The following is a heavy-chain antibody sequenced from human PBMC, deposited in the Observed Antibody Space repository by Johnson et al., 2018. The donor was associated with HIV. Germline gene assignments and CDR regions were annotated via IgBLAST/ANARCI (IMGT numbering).Heavy chain of an antibody. D-gene: IGHD1-26*01. V-gene: IGHV3-11*01. J-gene: IGHJ3*02. CDR2: ISRSGSTI. Sequence: QVQLVESGGGLVKPGGSLRLSCAASGFTFSDYYMSWIRQAPGKGLEWVSYISRSGSTIFYADSVKGRFTISRDNSKNTLYLQMNSLKTEDTALYYCAREGEWERYAFDIWGQGTMVTVSS. CDR1: GFTFSDYY. CDR3: AREGEWERYAFDI.